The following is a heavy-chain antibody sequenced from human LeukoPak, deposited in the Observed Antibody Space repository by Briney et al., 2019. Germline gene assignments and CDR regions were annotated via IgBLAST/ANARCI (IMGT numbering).Heavy chain of an antibody. V-gene: IGHV1-69*13. CDR1: GGTFSSYA. Sequence: SVKVSCKASGGTFSSYAISWVRQAPGQGLEWMGGIIPIFGTANYAQKFQGRVTITADESTSTAYMELSGLRSEDTAVYYCAREEGSSYYFDYWGQGTLVTVSS. CDR3: AREEGSSYYFDY. D-gene: IGHD6-6*01. J-gene: IGHJ4*02. CDR2: IIPIFGTA.